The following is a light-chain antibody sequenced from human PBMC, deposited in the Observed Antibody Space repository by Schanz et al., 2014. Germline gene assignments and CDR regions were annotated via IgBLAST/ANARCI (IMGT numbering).Light chain of an antibody. CDR3: QHSYSPTWT. J-gene: IGKJ1*01. CDR2: GAS. Sequence: DIQLTQSPSSLSMSVGDRVTITCRASRTIYTYLNWYQQKPGKAPNLLIYGASTLQGGVPSRFSGSGSGTDFTLTISSLQPEDFATYYCQHSYSPTWTFGQGTKVESK. CDR1: RTIYTY. V-gene: IGKV1-39*01.